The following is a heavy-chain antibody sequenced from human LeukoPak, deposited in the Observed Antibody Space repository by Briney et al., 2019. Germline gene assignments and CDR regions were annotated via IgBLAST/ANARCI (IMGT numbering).Heavy chain of an antibody. V-gene: IGHV4-34*01. CDR2: INHSGST. CDR3: ARQRLCFDY. D-gene: IGHD5-12*01. Sequence: SETLSLTCAVYGGSFSGYYWSWIRQPPGKGLEWIGEINHSGSTNYNPSLKSRVTISVDTSENQFSLKLSSVTAADTAVYYCARQRLCFDYWGQGTLVTVSS. J-gene: IGHJ4*02. CDR1: GGSFSGYY.